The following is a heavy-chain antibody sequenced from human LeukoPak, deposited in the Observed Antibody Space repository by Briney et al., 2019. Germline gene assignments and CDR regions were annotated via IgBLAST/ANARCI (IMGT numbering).Heavy chain of an antibody. D-gene: IGHD6-13*01. Sequence: ASVKVSCKASGYTFTSYSMHWVRQAPGQGLEWMGVINRSGGSTSYAQKFQGRVTMTRDTSTSTVYMELSSLRSEDTAVYYCARPRIALVGLDFDFWGQGTLVTVSS. V-gene: IGHV1-46*01. CDR2: INRSGGST. CDR3: ARPRIALVGLDFDF. CDR1: GYTFTSYS. J-gene: IGHJ4*02.